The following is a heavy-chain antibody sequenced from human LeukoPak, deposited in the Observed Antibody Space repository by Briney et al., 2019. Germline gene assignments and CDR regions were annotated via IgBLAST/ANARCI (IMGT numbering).Heavy chain of an antibody. CDR2: IYYSGST. V-gene: IGHV4-59*08. D-gene: IGHD3-22*01. CDR1: GGSISSYY. CDR3: ARLVRTYYYDGSGYYWDY. Sequence: SETLSLTCTVSGGSISSYYWSWIRQPPGKGLEYIGYIYYSGSTNYNPSLKSRVTISVDTSKNQFSLKLSSVTAADTAVYYCARLVRTYYYDGSGYYWDYWGQGTLVTVSS. J-gene: IGHJ4*02.